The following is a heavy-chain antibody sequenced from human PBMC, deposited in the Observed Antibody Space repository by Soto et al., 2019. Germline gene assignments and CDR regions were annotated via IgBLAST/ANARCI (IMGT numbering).Heavy chain of an antibody. CDR3: AKDSLQWLVLPYYFDY. Sequence: GGSLRLSCAASGFTFSSYAMSWVRQAPGKGLEWVSAISGSGGSTYYADSVKGRFTISRDNSKNTLYLQMNSLRAEDTAVYYCAKDSLQWLVLPYYFDYWGQGTLVTVSS. CDR2: ISGSGGST. V-gene: IGHV3-23*01. J-gene: IGHJ4*02. CDR1: GFTFSSYA. D-gene: IGHD6-19*01.